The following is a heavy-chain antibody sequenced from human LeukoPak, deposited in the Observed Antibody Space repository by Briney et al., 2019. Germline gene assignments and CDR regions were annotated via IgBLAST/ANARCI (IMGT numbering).Heavy chain of an antibody. D-gene: IGHD2-2*01. CDR2: IWYDGSNK. V-gene: IGHV3-33*01. CDR1: GFTFSSYG. Sequence: GGSLRLSCAASGFTFSSYGMHWVRQAPGKGLEWVAVIWYDGSNKYYADSVKGRFTISRDNSKNTLYLQMNSLRAEDTAVYYCARDGNDCSSTSCEYYYYYGMDVWGQGTTVTVSS. J-gene: IGHJ6*02. CDR3: ARDGNDCSSTSCEYYYYYGMDV.